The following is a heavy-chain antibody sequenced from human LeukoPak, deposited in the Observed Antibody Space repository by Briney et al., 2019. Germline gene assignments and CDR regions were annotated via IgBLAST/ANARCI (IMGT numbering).Heavy chain of an antibody. CDR1: SYSISSGYY. CDR3: ASSQFPGSDAFDI. V-gene: IGHV4-4*07. J-gene: IGHJ3*02. CDR2: IYTSGST. Sequence: NPSETLSLTCTVSSYSISSGYYWSWIRQPAGKGLEWIGRIYTSGSTNYNPSLKSRVTMSVDTSKNQFSLKLSSVTAADTAVYYCASSQFPGSDAFDIWGQGTMVTVSS. D-gene: IGHD5-24*01.